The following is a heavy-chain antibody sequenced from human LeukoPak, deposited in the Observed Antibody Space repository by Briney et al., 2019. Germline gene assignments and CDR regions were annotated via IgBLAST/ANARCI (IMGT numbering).Heavy chain of an antibody. Sequence: SETLSLTCTVSVGSISSYYWSWIRQPPGKGLEWIRYINYSGSTNYNPSLKSRVTISVDTSKNQFSLKLSSVTAAGTAVYYCARTSYHYNSGDYGWYFDYWGQGTLVTVSA. D-gene: IGHD3-10*01. CDR1: VGSISSYY. V-gene: IGHV4-59*01. CDR3: ARTSYHYNSGDYGWYFDY. CDR2: INYSGST. J-gene: IGHJ4*02.